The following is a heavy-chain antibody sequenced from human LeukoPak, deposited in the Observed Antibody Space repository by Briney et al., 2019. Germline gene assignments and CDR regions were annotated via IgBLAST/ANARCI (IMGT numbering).Heavy chain of an antibody. V-gene: IGHV4-30-4*01. J-gene: IGHJ4*02. CDR3: ARGIAAAADY. CDR1: GGSIGSGDYY. CDR2: IYYSGST. Sequence: SSETLSLTCTVSGGSIGSGDYYWSWIRQPPGKGLEWIGYIYYSGSTYYNPSLKSRVTISVDTSKNQFSLKLSSVTAADTAVYYCARGIAAAADYWGQGTLVTVSS. D-gene: IGHD6-13*01.